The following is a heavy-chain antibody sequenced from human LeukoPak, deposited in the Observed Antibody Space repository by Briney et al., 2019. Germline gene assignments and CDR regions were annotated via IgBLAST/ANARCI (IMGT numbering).Heavy chain of an antibody. CDR1: GGSITSYY. Sequence: SETLSLTCTVSGGSITSYYWSWVRQPPGKGLEWIGCIYYSGSTNYNPSLKSRVTISVDTSKNQFSLKLSSVTAADTAVYYCARLRTGGYYYYGMDVWGQGTTVTVSS. V-gene: IGHV4-59*08. CDR2: IYYSGST. J-gene: IGHJ6*02. CDR3: ARLRTGGYYYYGMDV. D-gene: IGHD3/OR15-3a*01.